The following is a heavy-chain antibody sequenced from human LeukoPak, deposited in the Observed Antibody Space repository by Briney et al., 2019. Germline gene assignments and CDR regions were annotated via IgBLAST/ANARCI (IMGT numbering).Heavy chain of an antibody. D-gene: IGHD2-2*01. Sequence: PGGPLRLSCAASGFIFSSYAMSWVRQAPGKGLEWVSAISGSGGSTYYADSVKGRFTISRDNSKNTLYLQMNSLRAEDTAVYYCAKDPLGYCSSTSCSNWFDPWGQGTLVTVSS. CDR2: ISGSGGST. J-gene: IGHJ5*02. CDR3: AKDPLGYCSSTSCSNWFDP. V-gene: IGHV3-23*01. CDR1: GFIFSSYA.